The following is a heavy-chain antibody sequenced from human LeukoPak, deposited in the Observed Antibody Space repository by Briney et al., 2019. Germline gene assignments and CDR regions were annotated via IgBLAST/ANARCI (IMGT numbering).Heavy chain of an antibody. CDR3: ARGAPIFYYFES. CDR2: IYPDDSDT. CDR1: GYIFTDYW. J-gene: IGHJ4*02. Sequence: GESLKISCKASGYIFTDYWIGWLRQVPGKGLEWMGIIYPDDSDTRYSPSFQGQVIISADKSTSTAYLQWSSLKASDTAMYYCARGAPIFYYFESWGQGTLVSVSA. V-gene: IGHV5-51*01.